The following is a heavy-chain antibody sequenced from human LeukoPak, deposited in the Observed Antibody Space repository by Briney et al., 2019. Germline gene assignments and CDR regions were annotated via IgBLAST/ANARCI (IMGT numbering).Heavy chain of an antibody. V-gene: IGHV3-33*01. CDR1: GFTFRSYG. CDR2: IWYDGSNK. CDR3: ARRVARYYGDY. J-gene: IGHJ4*02. Sequence: GGSLRLSCAASGFTFRSYGMHWVRQAPGKGLEWVAVIWYDGSNKYYSDSVKGRFTISRDNSKNTLYLQMNSLSAEDTAVYYCARRVARYYGDYWGQGTLVTVSS.